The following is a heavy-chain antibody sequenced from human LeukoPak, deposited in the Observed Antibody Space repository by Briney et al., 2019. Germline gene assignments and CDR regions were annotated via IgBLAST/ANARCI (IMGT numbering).Heavy chain of an antibody. CDR2: VSESGGST. CDR1: GFTFSSYA. J-gene: IGHJ3*01. Sequence: PGGSLRLSCAASGFTFSSYAMSWVRQAPGKWLEWVSSVSESGGSTYYADSVKGRFTISRDNSKNTLYLQVNSLRAEDTAVYYCANDGPYCGGDCYFGDAFDFWGQGTMVTVSS. D-gene: IGHD2-21*02. V-gene: IGHV3-23*01. CDR3: ANDGPYCGGDCYFGDAFDF.